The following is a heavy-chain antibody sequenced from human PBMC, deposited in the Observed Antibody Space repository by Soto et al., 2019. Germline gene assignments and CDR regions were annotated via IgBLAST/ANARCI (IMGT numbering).Heavy chain of an antibody. CDR2: ISSSSSTI. Sequence: LRLSCAASGFTFSSYSMNWVRQAPGKGLEWVSYISSSSSTIYYADSVKGRFTISRDNAKNSLYLQMNSLRDEDTAVYYCARDPGREGDPIAVAGGSDYWGQGTLVTVSS. D-gene: IGHD6-19*01. J-gene: IGHJ4*02. V-gene: IGHV3-48*02. CDR3: ARDPGREGDPIAVAGGSDY. CDR1: GFTFSSYS.